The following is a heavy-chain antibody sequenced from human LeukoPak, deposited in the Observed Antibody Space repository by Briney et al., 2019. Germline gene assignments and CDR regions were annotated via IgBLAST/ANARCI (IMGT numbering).Heavy chain of an antibody. J-gene: IGHJ4*02. CDR2: IYTSGTI. Sequence: PSETLSLTCTVSGGSMNHYHWSWIRQPAGRGLEWIGRIYTSGTINYNPSLKSRVTISIDTSKNQFSLKLNSVTAADTAVYYCVRESPSRVGFAELTYFFDYWGQGTLVTVSS. CDR1: GGSMNHYH. V-gene: IGHV4-4*07. CDR3: VRESPSRVGFAELTYFFDY. D-gene: IGHD1-14*01.